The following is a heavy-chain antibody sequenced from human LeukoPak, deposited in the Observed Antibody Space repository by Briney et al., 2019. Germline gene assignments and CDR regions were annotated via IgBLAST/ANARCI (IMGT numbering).Heavy chain of an antibody. V-gene: IGHV4-39*07. CDR2: IYYSGNT. Sequence: PSETLSLTCTVSGDSISTSNSYWGWIRQPPVKGLEWIGSIYYSGNTYYNASLKSRVTISVDTSKNQFSLKLSSVTAADTAVYYCARVGYSSSGNYYNDRGAFDYWGQGTLVTVSS. CDR3: ARVGYSSSGNYYNDRGAFDY. J-gene: IGHJ4*02. CDR1: GDSISTSNSY. D-gene: IGHD3-10*01.